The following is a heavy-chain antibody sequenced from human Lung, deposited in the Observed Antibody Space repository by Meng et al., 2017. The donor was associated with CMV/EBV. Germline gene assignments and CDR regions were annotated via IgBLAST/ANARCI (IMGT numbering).Heavy chain of an antibody. CDR2: FYYRGNS. Sequence: RLPEAGPGLVKPSATLSLTCTFSGGSINSYYWSWIRQPPGQGLEWLGYFYYRGNSNYNPSLKSRVTISVDTSKNLFSLSLTSVTAADAALYYCARGSYLAVEGWGLGTLVTVSS. CDR3: ARGSYLAVEG. J-gene: IGHJ4*02. V-gene: IGHV4-59*01. D-gene: IGHD2-21*01. CDR1: GGSINSYY.